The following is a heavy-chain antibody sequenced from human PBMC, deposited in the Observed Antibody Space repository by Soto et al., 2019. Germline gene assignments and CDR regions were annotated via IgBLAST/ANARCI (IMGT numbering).Heavy chain of an antibody. CDR1: GFTFSSYS. J-gene: IGHJ6*03. CDR3: ARELDLGCSGGSCYSLYYYYYMDV. Sequence: GGSLRLSCAASGFTFSSYSMNWVRQAPGKGLEWVSSISSSSSYIYYADSVKGRFTISRDNAKNSLYLQMNSLRAEDTAVYYCARELDLGCSGGSCYSLYYYYYMDVWGKGTTVTVSS. D-gene: IGHD2-15*01. V-gene: IGHV3-21*01. CDR2: ISSSSSYI.